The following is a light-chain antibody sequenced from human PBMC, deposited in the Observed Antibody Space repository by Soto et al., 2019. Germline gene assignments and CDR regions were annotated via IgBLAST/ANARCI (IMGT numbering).Light chain of an antibody. Sequence: IQITQSPSSLSASVGDTITIPCRASRTINTYLNWFQQKPGEPPRLLIYGASTLHDGVPSRFSGSGSGADFTLTISGLQPEDFASYHCQQTYSDISFGGGTKVDI. J-gene: IGKJ4*01. CDR3: QQTYSDIS. V-gene: IGKV1-39*01. CDR1: RTINTY. CDR2: GAS.